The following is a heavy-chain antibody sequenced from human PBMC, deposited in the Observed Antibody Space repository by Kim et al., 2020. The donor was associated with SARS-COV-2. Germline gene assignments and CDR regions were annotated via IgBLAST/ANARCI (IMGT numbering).Heavy chain of an antibody. CDR2: DGGTR. J-gene: IGHJ2*01. CDR3: VRDKDWCFDL. CDR1: GFSFKNYG. V-gene: IGHV3-33*01. Sequence: GGSLRLSCSPSGFSFKNYGMHWVRQAPAKGLEWVAHDGGTRDYGDSVRGRFTISRDNSKNTLYLQMNSLGAEDTGIYYCVRDKDWCFDLWGRGTLVTVSS.